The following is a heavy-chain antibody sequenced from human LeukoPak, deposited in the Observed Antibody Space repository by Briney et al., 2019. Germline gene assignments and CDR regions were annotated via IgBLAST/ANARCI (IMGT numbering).Heavy chain of an antibody. CDR3: ARGGAARPDY. CDR1: GFTFSSYG. J-gene: IGHJ4*02. CDR2: IWYDGRNK. D-gene: IGHD6-6*01. Sequence: PGGSLRLSCAASGFTFSSYGMHWVRQAPGKGLEWVAVIWYDGRNKYYADSVKGRFTISRDNAKNSLYLQMNSLRAEDTAVYYCARGGAARPDYWGQGTLVTVSS. V-gene: IGHV3-33*01.